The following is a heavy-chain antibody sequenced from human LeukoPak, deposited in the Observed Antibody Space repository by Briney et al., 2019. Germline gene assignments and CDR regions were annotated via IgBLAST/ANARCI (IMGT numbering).Heavy chain of an antibody. J-gene: IGHJ4*02. D-gene: IGHD3-16*02. V-gene: IGHV4-59*01. Sequence: SETLSLTCTVSGGSISSFYWSWIRQRPGQGLEWLGYISYSGSTNYNHSLKSLVTISVDPSKNHVSLQLSSVPAADTAVYYCARYVWGSYPTFVDCWGQGTLDTVSS. CDR2: ISYSGST. CDR3: ARYVWGSYPTFVDC. CDR1: GGSISSFY.